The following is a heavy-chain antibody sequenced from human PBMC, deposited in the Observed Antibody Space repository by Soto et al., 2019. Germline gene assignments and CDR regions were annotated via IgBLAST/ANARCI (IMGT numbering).Heavy chain of an antibody. D-gene: IGHD3-3*01. CDR3: ANFGAGCYNDYYYYGMDV. Sequence: QVQLVESGGGVVQPGRSLRLSCAASGFTFSSYGMHWVRQAPGKGLEWVAVISYDGSNKYYADSVKGRFTISRDNSKNTLYLQMNSLRAEDTAVYYCANFGAGCYNDYYYYGMDVWGQGTTVTVSS. J-gene: IGHJ6*02. CDR2: ISYDGSNK. V-gene: IGHV3-30*18. CDR1: GFTFSSYG.